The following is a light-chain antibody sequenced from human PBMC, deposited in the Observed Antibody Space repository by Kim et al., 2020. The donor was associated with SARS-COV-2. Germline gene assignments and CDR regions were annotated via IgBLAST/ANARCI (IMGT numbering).Light chain of an antibody. Sequence: DIVMTQSPDSLAVSLGERATINCKSSQSVLHSSNNKNYLAWYQQKPGQPPKLLIYWASTRESGVPDRLSGSGSGTDFTLTISSLQAEDVAVYSCQQYYTPPYTFGQGTKLE. J-gene: IGKJ2*01. CDR2: WAS. V-gene: IGKV4-1*01. CDR3: QQYYTPPYT. CDR1: QSVLHSSNNKNY.